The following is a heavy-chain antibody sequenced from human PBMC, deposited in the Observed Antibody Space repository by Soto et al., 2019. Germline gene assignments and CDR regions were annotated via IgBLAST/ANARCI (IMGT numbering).Heavy chain of an antibody. CDR2: IIPIFGTA. CDR1: GGTFSSYA. V-gene: IGHV1-69*01. D-gene: IGHD3-10*01. CDR3: GGGRITMVRGVIITGYYGMDV. J-gene: IGHJ6*02. Sequence: QVQLVQSGAEVKKPGSSVKVSCKASGGTFSSYAISWVRQAPGQGLEWMGGIIPIFGTANYAQKFQGRVTITADESTSTANMELSSLRAEDTAVYYCGGGRITMVRGVIITGYYGMDVWGQGTTVTVSS.